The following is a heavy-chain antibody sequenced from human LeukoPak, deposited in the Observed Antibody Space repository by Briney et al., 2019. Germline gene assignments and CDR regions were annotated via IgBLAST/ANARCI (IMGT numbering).Heavy chain of an antibody. V-gene: IGHV3-48*04. Sequence: GGSLRLSCAASGFTFSAYSMNWVRQAPGKGLEWVSFISAGRSSMHYADSAKGRFTISRDNARNSLFLQMNSLRVEDTGVYYRVRDAGSTSVRGDYWGQGALVTVSS. CDR1: GFTFSAYS. D-gene: IGHD2-2*01. J-gene: IGHJ4*02. CDR3: VRDAGSTSVRGDY. CDR2: ISAGRSSM.